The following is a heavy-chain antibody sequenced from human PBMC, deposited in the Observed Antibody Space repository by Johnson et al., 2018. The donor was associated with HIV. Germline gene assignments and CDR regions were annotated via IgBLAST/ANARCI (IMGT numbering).Heavy chain of an antibody. D-gene: IGHD3-16*01. V-gene: IGHV3-48*04. CDR3: AKDGGRWSYSFDV. J-gene: IGHJ3*01. CDR2: ISSSGTTV. Sequence: VQLVESGGGLVQPGGSLRLSCEASGFTFSTYAMSWVRQAPGKGLEWVSYISSSGTTVYYADSVKGRFSISRDNAKHSLYLQMNSLRGEDTAMYYCAKDGGRWSYSFDVWGQGTMVSVSS. CDR1: GFTFSTYA.